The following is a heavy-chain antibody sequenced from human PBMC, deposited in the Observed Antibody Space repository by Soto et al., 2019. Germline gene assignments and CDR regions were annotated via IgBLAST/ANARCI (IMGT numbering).Heavy chain of an antibody. CDR2: IYPGDSDT. V-gene: IGHV5-51*01. J-gene: IGHJ6*02. CDR1: GYTFTNYW. Sequence: GESLKLSCKGSGYTFTNYWIGWVRQMPGKGLEWMGMIYPGDSDTRYSPSFQGQVTISADKSIGTAYLQWSSLKASDTAIYYCARNKIEGYYYGMDVWGQGTTVTVSS. CDR3: ARNKIEGYYYGMDV.